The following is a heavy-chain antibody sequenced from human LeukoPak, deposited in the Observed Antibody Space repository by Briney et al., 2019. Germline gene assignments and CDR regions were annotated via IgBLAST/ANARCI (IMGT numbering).Heavy chain of an antibody. CDR2: ISSSSSYI. CDR3: ARGAAVTTFADF. Sequence: GGSLRLSCAASGFTFSSHSMNWVRQAPGKGLEWVSSISSSSSYIFYADSLKGRFTISRDNAKNSLYLQMNSLRAEDTAVYYCARGAAVTTFADFWGQGTLVTVSS. CDR1: GFTFSSHS. J-gene: IGHJ4*02. V-gene: IGHV3-21*01. D-gene: IGHD3/OR15-3a*01.